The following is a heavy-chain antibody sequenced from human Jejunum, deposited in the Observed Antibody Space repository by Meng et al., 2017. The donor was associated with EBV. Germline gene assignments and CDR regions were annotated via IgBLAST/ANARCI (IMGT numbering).Heavy chain of an antibody. CDR2: IHTSGST. CDR3: THYIWGTHPYGVY. V-gene: IGHV4-4*02. CDR1: GGSISSSNW. J-gene: IGHJ4*01. D-gene: IGHD3-16*01. Sequence: QVHQSESRRCHVSHSRSLSLPSSVPGGSISSSNWWSCVRKPPGKGLEWMWDIHTSGSTYYNPSLNRLVTMSVDKYKNYVSLKLSSVTAADTAVYSCTHYIWGTHPYGVYWVHGTLVTVSS.